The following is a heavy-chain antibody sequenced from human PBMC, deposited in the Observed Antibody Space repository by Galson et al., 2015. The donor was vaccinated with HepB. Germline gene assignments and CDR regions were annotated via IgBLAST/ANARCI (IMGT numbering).Heavy chain of an antibody. J-gene: IGHJ4*02. D-gene: IGHD4-17*01. CDR2: ISYAGTDQ. CDR1: GFSFSSFA. Sequence: SLRLSCAASGFSFSSFAMHWVRQAPGKGLEWVAVISYAGTDQFYADSMKGRFTISRANSKNTLYLQVNSLRPEDTAGYYCAKASTVTTDYFDYWDQGTLVTVSS. CDR3: AKASTVTTDYFDY. V-gene: IGHV3-30*18.